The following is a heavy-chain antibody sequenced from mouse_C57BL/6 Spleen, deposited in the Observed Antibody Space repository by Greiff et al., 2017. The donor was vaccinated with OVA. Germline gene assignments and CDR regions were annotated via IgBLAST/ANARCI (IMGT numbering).Heavy chain of an antibody. CDR3: AREDGYYGWYFDV. Sequence: EVQLVESGPGLVKPSQSLSLTCSVTGYSITSGYYWNWIRQFPGNKLEWMGYISYDGSNNYNPSLKNRISITRDTSKNQFFLKLNSVTTEDTATYYCAREDGYYGWYFDVWGTGTTVTVSS. J-gene: IGHJ1*03. D-gene: IGHD2-3*01. CDR2: ISYDGSN. CDR1: GYSITSGYY. V-gene: IGHV3-6*01.